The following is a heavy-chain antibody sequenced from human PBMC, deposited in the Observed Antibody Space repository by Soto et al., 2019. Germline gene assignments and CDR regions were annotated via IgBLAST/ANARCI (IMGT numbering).Heavy chain of an antibody. Sequence: QLSESGGGLVQPGGSLRLSCAASGFTFNSYALPWVRQAPGRGLEWVSAISGSGGTKEYAESVVGRFSISRDNAKNTEFLKMNNLRAEDTAVYYCAKKYYYDGVGYYSRDAADIWGQGTPVTVSS. CDR1: GFTFNSYA. J-gene: IGHJ3*02. CDR2: ISGSGGTK. CDR3: AKKYYYDGVGYYSRDAADI. D-gene: IGHD3-22*01. V-gene: IGHV3-23*01.